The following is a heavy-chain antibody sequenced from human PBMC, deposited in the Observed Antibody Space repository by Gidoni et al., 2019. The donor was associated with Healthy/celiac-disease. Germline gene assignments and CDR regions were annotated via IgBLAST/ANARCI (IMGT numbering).Heavy chain of an antibody. CDR1: GGSISSSSYY. CDR3: ARVVVYAIAPDY. V-gene: IGHV4-39*01. CDR2: IYYSGST. J-gene: IGHJ4*02. D-gene: IGHD2-8*02. Sequence: QLQLQESGPGLVKPSETLSLTCTVSGGSISSSSYYWGWIRQPPGKGLEWIGSIYYSGSTYYNPSLKSRVTISVDTSKNQFSLKLSSVTAADTAVYYCARVVVYAIAPDYWGQGTLVTVSS.